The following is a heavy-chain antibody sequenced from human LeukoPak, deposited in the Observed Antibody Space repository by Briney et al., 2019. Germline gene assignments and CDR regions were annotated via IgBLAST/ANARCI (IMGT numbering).Heavy chain of an antibody. V-gene: IGHV3-23*01. CDR1: GFSFGSYP. CDR2: ISGSGGST. J-gene: IGHJ4*02. D-gene: IGHD3-9*01. Sequence: GGSLRLSCVVSGFSFGSYPMSWVRQAPGKGLEWVSAISGSGGSTYYADSVKGRFTISRDNSKNTLYLQMNSLRAEDTAVYYCAKAVADFDWLFLDYWGQGTLVTVSS. CDR3: AKAVADFDWLFLDY.